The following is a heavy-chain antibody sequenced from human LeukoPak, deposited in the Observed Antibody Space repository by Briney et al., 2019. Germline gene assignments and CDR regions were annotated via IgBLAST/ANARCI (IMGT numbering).Heavy chain of an antibody. J-gene: IGHJ2*01. Sequence: GGSLRLSCAAPGFTFSSNWMHWVRQAPGKGPVGVSRINSDGSSTSYTDSVKGRFTISRDNAKNPLYLQMNSLRAEDTAVYYCARGGVNWGYWYFDLWGRGTLVTVSS. D-gene: IGHD7-27*01. CDR2: INSDGSST. CDR3: ARGGVNWGYWYFDL. CDR1: GFTFSSNW. V-gene: IGHV3-74*01.